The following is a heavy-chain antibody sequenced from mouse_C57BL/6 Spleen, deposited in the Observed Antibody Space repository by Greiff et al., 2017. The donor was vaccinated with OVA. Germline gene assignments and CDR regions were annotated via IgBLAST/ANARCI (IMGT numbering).Heavy chain of an antibody. V-gene: IGHV1-69*01. CDR1: GYTFTSYW. J-gene: IGHJ3*01. Sequence: QVQLKQPGAELVMPGASVKLSCKASGYTFTSYWMHWVKQRPGQGLEWIGEIDPSDSYTNYNQKFKGKSTLTVDKSSSTAYMQLSSLTSEDSAVYYCARAKDYDSSWFAYWGQGTLVTVSA. D-gene: IGHD2-4*01. CDR3: ARAKDYDSSWFAY. CDR2: IDPSDSYT.